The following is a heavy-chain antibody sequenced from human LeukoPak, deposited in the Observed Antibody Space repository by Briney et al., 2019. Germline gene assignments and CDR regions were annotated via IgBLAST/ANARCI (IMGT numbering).Heavy chain of an antibody. D-gene: IGHD3-22*01. Sequence: GGTLRLSYAASGFTFSSYSMNWVRQAPGKGLEWVSSISSSSSYIYYADSVKGRFTISRDNAKNSLYLHMNSLKAEDTAVYYCARDRNYYDSSGYLEGEAFDIWGQGTMVTVSS. CDR3: ARDRNYYDSSGYLEGEAFDI. V-gene: IGHV3-21*01. CDR2: ISSSSSYI. J-gene: IGHJ3*02. CDR1: GFTFSSYS.